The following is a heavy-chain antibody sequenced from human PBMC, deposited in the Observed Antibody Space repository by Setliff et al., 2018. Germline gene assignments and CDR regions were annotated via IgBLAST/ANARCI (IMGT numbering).Heavy chain of an antibody. CDR3: ARPGSGNGYYMDV. V-gene: IGHV4-39*01. CDR1: GGSISSSSYY. Sequence: KASETLSLTCTVSGGSISSSSYYWGWIRRPPGKGLEWIGSIYYSGSTYYNPSLKSRVTISVDTSKNQFSLKLSSVTAADTAVYYCARPGSGNGYYMDVWGKGTTVT. D-gene: IGHD3-10*01. J-gene: IGHJ6*03. CDR2: IYYSGST.